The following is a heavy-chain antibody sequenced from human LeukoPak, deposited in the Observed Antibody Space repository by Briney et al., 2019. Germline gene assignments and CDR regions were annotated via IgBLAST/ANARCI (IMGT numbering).Heavy chain of an antibody. Sequence: PSETLSLTCAVYGGSFSGYYWSWIRQPPGKGLEWIGEINHSGGTNYNPSLKSRVTISVDTSKNQFSLKLSSVTAADTAVYYCARVLSAMVPYYYYMDVWGKGTTVTVSS. V-gene: IGHV4-34*01. D-gene: IGHD5-18*01. J-gene: IGHJ6*03. CDR2: INHSGGT. CDR1: GGSFSGYY. CDR3: ARVLSAMVPYYYYMDV.